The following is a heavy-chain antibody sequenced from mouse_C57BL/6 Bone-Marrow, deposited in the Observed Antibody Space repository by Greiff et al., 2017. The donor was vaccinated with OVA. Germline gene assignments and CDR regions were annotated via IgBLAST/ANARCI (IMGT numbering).Heavy chain of an antibody. Sequence: EVQVVESGGGLVKPGGSLKLSCAASGFTFSSYAMSWVRQTRPPSLEWVATSIDGGTYTYYPDNVKGRFTISRDNAKNNLYLQMSHLKSEDTAMYYCARDSDYYYGSYYCDYWGQGTTLTVSS. J-gene: IGHJ2*01. CDR3: ARDSDYYYGSYYCDY. D-gene: IGHD1-1*01. V-gene: IGHV5-4*01. CDR2: SIDGGTYT. CDR1: GFTFSSYA.